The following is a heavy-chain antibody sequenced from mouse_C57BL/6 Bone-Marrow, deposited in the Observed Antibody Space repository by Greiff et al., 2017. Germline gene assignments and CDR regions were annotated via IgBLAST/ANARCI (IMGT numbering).Heavy chain of an antibody. CDR1: GFTFSSYA. J-gene: IGHJ4*01. Sequence: EVKVVESGEGLVKPGGSLKLSCAASGFTFSSYAMSWVRQTPEKRLEWVAYISSGGDYIYYADTVKGRFTISRDNARNTLYLQMSSLKSEDTAMYYCTRNLRSYAMDYWGQGTSVTVSS. D-gene: IGHD1-1*01. CDR3: TRNLRSYAMDY. V-gene: IGHV5-9-1*02. CDR2: ISSGGDYI.